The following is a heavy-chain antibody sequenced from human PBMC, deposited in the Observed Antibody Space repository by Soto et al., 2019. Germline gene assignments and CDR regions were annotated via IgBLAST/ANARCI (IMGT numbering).Heavy chain of an antibody. CDR3: ARAYYDRSGYAVDP. Sequence: SETLSLTCTVSGGSISNDYWTWIRQPPGRGLEWIGYIYKGGSINYNPSLKSRVTISVDTSNNQFSLKLSSVTAADTAVYYCARAYYDRSGYAVDPWGQGTLVTVSS. J-gene: IGHJ5*02. CDR2: IYKGGSI. D-gene: IGHD3-22*01. V-gene: IGHV4-4*09. CDR1: GGSISNDY.